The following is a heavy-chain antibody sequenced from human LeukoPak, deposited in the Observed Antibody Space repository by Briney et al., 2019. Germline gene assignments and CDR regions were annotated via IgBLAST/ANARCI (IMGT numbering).Heavy chain of an antibody. CDR3: ARDGSGWARSYYFDY. J-gene: IGHJ4*01. Sequence: SETLSLTCTVSGGSISSYYWSWIRQPPGKGLEWIGYIYYSGSTNYNPSLKSRVTISVDTSKNQFSLKLSSVTAADTAVYYCARDGSGWARSYYFDYWGRGTLVTVSS. D-gene: IGHD6-19*01. CDR2: IYYSGST. V-gene: IGHV4-59*01. CDR1: GGSISSYY.